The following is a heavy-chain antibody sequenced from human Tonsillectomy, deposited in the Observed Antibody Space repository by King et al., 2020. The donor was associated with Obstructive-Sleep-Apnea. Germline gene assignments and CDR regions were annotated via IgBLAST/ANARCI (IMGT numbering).Heavy chain of an antibody. CDR2: IRNKAFGGTT. CDR3: TRLFNFYDSTGYSYIDYYYYAMDV. J-gene: IGHJ6*02. D-gene: IGHD3-22*01. Sequence: EVQLVESGGGLVQPGRSLRLSCTRSGFAFYDYPLSWFRQAPGKGLEWVGFIRNKAFGGTTEYAASVKGRFTISRDDSKSIAYLQMNSLKTEDTAVYYCTRLFNFYDSTGYSYIDYYYYAMDVWGQGTTVTVSS. V-gene: IGHV3-49*03. CDR1: GFAFYDYP.